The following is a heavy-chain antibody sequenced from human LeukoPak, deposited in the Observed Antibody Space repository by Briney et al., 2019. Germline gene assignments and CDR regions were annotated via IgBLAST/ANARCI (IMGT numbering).Heavy chain of an antibody. CDR2: ISGSGGST. CDR1: GFAFSSYA. CDR3: AKNYDFWSLLFDY. J-gene: IGHJ4*02. V-gene: IGHV3-23*01. D-gene: IGHD3-3*01. Sequence: PGGSLRLSCAASGFAFSSYAMSWVRQAPGKGLEWVSAISGSGGSTYYADSVKGRFTISRDNSKNTLYLQMNSLRAEDTAVYYCAKNYDFWSLLFDYWGQGTLVTVSS.